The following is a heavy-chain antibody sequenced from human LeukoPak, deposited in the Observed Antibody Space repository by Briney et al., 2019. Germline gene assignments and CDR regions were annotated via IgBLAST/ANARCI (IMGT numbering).Heavy chain of an antibody. Sequence: SETLSLTCAVYGGSFSGYYWSWIRQPPGKGLEWIGEINHSGSTKFNPSLKSRVTISVDTSKNQFSLKLSSVTAADTAVYYCARDLATAIGDAFDIWGQGTMVTVSS. V-gene: IGHV4-34*01. CDR1: GGSFSGYY. CDR2: INHSGST. CDR3: ARDLATAIGDAFDI. J-gene: IGHJ3*02. D-gene: IGHD1-26*01.